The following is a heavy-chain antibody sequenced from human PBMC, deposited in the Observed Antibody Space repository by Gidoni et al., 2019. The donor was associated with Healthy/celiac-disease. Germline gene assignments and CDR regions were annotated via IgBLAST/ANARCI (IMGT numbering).Heavy chain of an antibody. Sequence: QVQLVESGGGLVKPGGSLRLSCAASGFPFSDYSLSWIRQAPGKGLEWVSYISRSGSTIYYADSVKGRFTIYRDNAKNSLYLQMNSLRAEDTAVYYCARDLDIVVVPAAINYFDYWGQGTLVTVSS. J-gene: IGHJ4*02. CDR1: GFPFSDYS. CDR3: ARDLDIVVVPAAINYFDY. CDR2: ISRSGSTI. V-gene: IGHV3-11*01. D-gene: IGHD2-2*03.